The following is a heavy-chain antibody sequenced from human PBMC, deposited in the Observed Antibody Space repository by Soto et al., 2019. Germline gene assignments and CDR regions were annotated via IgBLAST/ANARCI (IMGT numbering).Heavy chain of an antibody. V-gene: IGHV4-39*01. D-gene: IGHD1-1*01. CDR3: ARRTVNWFDP. Sequence: PSETLSLTCTVSGGSISSSSYYWGWIRQPPGKGLEWIGSIYYSGSTYYNPSLKSRVTISVDTSKNQFSLKLSSVTAADTAVYYCARRTVNWFDPWGQGTLVTVSS. CDR2: IYYSGST. J-gene: IGHJ5*02. CDR1: GGSISSSSYY.